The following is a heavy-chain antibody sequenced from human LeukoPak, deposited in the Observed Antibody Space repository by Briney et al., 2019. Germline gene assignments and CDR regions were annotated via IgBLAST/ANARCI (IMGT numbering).Heavy chain of an antibody. J-gene: IGHJ1*01. D-gene: IGHD1-26*01. CDR1: GGSISSSSYY. Sequence: SETLSLTCTVSGGSISSSSYYWGWIRQPPGKGLEWIGSIYYSGSTYYNPSLKSRVTISVDTSKNQFSLKLSSVTAADTAVYYCADSGRYLGTTEYFQHWGQGTLVTVSS. CDR2: IYYSGST. V-gene: IGHV4-39*07. CDR3: ADSGRYLGTTEYFQH.